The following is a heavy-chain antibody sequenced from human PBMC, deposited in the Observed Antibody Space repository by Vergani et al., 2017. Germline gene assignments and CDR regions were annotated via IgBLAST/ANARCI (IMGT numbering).Heavy chain of an antibody. Sequence: QLQLQESGPGLVKPSETLSLTCTVSGGSISSSSYYWGWIRQPPVKGLEWIGSIYYSGSTYYNPSLKSRVTISVDTSKNQFSLKLSSVTAADTAVYYCARVPRYGSGSPLGDYWGQGTLVTVSS. CDR3: ARVPRYGSGSPLGDY. D-gene: IGHD3-10*01. CDR2: IYYSGST. CDR1: GGSISSSSYY. V-gene: IGHV4-39*07. J-gene: IGHJ4*02.